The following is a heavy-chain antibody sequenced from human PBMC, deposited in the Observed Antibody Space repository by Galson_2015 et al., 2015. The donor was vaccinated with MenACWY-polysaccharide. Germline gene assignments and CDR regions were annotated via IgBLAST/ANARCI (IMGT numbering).Heavy chain of an antibody. Sequence: SLRLSCAASGFTFNRHVMNWVRQAPGKGLEWVSGIADYGGSTYYADSGKGRFPISRDNSKNQLYLGMRSLGADDTAVYYCAKGRDLDRIACRGDCYIAYDFWGQGTLVTVSS. D-gene: IGHD2-21*01. CDR1: GFTFNRHV. J-gene: IGHJ4*02. V-gene: IGHV3-23*01. CDR3: AKGRDLDRIACRGDCYIAYDF. CDR2: IADYGGST.